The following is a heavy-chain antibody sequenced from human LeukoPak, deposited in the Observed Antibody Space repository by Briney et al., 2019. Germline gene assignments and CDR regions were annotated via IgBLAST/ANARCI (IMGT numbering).Heavy chain of an antibody. CDR3: AVHLPGDYLDR. CDR1: GYAFNIYD. CDR2: MNPDSGNT. Sequence: ALVRVSCKASGYAFNIYDINWVRQATGQGLEWMGWMNPDSGNTGFAQKFQGRVTMTRNTSITTAYMELSSLRFEDTAVYYCAVHLPGDYLDRWGQGTLVTVSS. V-gene: IGHV1-8*01. J-gene: IGHJ4*02.